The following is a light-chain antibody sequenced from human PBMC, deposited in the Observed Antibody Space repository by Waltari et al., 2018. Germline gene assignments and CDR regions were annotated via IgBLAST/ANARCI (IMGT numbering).Light chain of an antibody. V-gene: IGLV2-23*02. CDR1: SSDIGSYNL. J-gene: IGLJ3*02. Sequence: QSALTQPASVSGSPGQSITISCTGTSSDIGSYNLVSWYQYHPGKAPKLIIYEVSRRPLGVSRRFSGSKSGDTASLTVSGLQAEDEADYYCCSYAGSNTLMFGGGTKLTVL. CDR2: EVS. CDR3: CSYAGSNTLM.